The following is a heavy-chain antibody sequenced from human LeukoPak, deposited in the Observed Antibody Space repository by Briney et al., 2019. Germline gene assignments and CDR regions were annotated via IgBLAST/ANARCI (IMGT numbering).Heavy chain of an antibody. V-gene: IGHV3-74*01. CDR2: INSDGSST. J-gene: IGHJ4*02. D-gene: IGHD6-19*01. Sequence: PGGSLRLSCAASGFTSSSYWMHWVRQAPGKGLVWVSRINSDGSSTSYADSVKGRFTISRDNAKNTLYLQMDSLRAEDTAVYYCARGMDSSGWYLRYWGQGTLVTVSS. CDR3: ARGMDSSGWYLRY. CDR1: GFTSSSYW.